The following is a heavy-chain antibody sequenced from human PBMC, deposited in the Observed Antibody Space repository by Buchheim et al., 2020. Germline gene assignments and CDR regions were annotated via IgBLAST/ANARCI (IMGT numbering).Heavy chain of an antibody. V-gene: IGHV4-31*03. J-gene: IGHJ5*02. Sequence: QVQLQESGPGLVRPSQTLSLTCSVSGGSIGSGGYYWSWVRQHPGKALEWIGYIYHSGNTYYNPSLESRVTISVDNSESKFSLNLRSVTAADTAVYYCVRVRWVAGGQYRWFDPWGQGTL. D-gene: IGHD2-15*01. CDR1: GGSIGSGGYY. CDR2: IYHSGNT. CDR3: VRVRWVAGGQYRWFDP.